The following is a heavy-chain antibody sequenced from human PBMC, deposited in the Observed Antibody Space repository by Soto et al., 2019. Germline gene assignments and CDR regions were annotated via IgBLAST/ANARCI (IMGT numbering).Heavy chain of an antibody. CDR2: IYHTGNT. J-gene: IGHJ4*02. CDR1: GYSITRGYY. D-gene: IGHD3-22*01. Sequence: SETLSLTCAVSGYSITRGYYWGWIRQPPGKGLEWIGSIYHTGNTYYNPSLKSRVTISVDTSKDQFSLNLISVTAADTAVYYCARLGFYYDSSGYDYWGQGTLVTVSS. CDR3: ARLGFYYDSSGYDY. V-gene: IGHV4-38-2*01.